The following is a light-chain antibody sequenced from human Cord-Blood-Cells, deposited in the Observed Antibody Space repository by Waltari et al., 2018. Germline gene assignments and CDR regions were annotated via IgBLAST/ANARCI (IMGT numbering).Light chain of an antibody. CDR2: EGS. CDR1: SSAVGSYNL. V-gene: IGLV2-23*01. J-gene: IGLJ3*02. CDR3: CSYAGSSTWV. Sequence: QSALTQPASVSGPPGQSITISCTGTSSAVGSYNLVSWYQQPPGKAPKLMIYEGSKRPSGVSNRFSGSKSGNTASLTISGLQAEDEADYYCCSYAGSSTWVFGGGTKLTVL.